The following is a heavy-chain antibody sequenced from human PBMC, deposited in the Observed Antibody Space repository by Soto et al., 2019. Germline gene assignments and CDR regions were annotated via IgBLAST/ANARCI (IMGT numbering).Heavy chain of an antibody. V-gene: IGHV1-3*01. D-gene: IGHD6-6*01. CDR1: GYPFTIYA. CDR3: ARDSSSSRSFDY. Sequence: ASVKVSCKASGYPFTIYAIHWVRQAPGQSLEWMGWINPGNGDTKYSQIFQGRVTITWDTSARTAYMDLSSLISEYTADYYCARDSSSSRSFDYWGQGARVTVSS. J-gene: IGHJ4*02. CDR2: INPGNGDT.